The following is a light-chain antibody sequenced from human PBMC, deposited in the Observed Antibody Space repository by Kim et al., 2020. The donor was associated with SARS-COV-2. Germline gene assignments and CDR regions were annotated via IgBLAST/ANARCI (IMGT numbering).Light chain of an antibody. CDR1: EYIYTW. Sequence: ASVGDRFTITCRASEYIYTWLAWYQQQPGKAPKLLISGASNLQPGVPPRFSASGSGTDFTLTISSLQPEDFATYYCQELNTFPLTFGGGTKVDIK. CDR2: GAS. CDR3: QELNTFPLT. J-gene: IGKJ4*01. V-gene: IGKV1-12*01.